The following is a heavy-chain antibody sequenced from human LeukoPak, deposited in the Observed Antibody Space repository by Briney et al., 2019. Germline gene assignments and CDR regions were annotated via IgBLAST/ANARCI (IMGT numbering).Heavy chain of an antibody. J-gene: IGHJ4*02. CDR1: GFTFSSYA. Sequence: GGSLRLSCAASGFTFSSYAMHWVRQAPGKGLEWVAVISYDGSNKYYADSVKGRFTISRDNSKNTLYLQMNSLRAEDTAVYYCARDPSSTIPLLTLDYWGQGTLVTVSS. CDR3: ARDPSSTIPLLTLDY. D-gene: IGHD5-24*01. CDR2: ISYDGSNK. V-gene: IGHV3-30*04.